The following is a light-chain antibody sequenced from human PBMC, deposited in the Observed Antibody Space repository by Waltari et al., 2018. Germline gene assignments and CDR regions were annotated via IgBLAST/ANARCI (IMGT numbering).Light chain of an antibody. J-gene: IGLJ2*01. CDR2: DLS. CDR1: SSDVGGHPY. V-gene: IGLV2-14*01. CDR3: SSYSSVTNVV. Sequence: QSALTQPASVSGSPGQSITISCTGTSSDVGGHPYVSWYQQHPGEAPKLMRYDLSSRPSGVSPRFSASRSGNTASLTISGLRTEDEADYYCSSYSSVTNVVFGGGTKLTVL.